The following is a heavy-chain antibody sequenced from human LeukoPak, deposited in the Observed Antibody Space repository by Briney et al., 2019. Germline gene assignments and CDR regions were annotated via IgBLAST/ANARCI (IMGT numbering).Heavy chain of an antibody. CDR1: GGSISSSSYY. V-gene: IGHV4-39*07. CDR3: ARLNYYDSSGYPLSFDY. D-gene: IGHD3-22*01. CDR2: IYHSGST. J-gene: IGHJ4*02. Sequence: SETLSLTCTVSGGSISSSSYYWGWIRQPPGKGLEWIGSIYHSGSTYYNPSLKSRVTISVDTSKNQFSLKLSSVTAADTAVCYCARLNYYDSSGYPLSFDYWGQGTLVTVSS.